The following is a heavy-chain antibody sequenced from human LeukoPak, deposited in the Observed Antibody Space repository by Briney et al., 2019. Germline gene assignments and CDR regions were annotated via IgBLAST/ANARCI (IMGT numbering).Heavy chain of an antibody. J-gene: IGHJ6*02. CDR3: ARSFYGSGWYYYYGMDV. Sequence: ASVKVSCKASGYTFTGYYMHWVRQAPGQGLEWMGWINPNSGGTNYAQKFQGRVTMTRDTSISTAYMELSRLRSDDTAVYYCARSFYGSGWYYYYGMDVWGQGTTVTVSS. V-gene: IGHV1-2*02. CDR1: GYTFTGYY. D-gene: IGHD6-19*01. CDR2: INPNSGGT.